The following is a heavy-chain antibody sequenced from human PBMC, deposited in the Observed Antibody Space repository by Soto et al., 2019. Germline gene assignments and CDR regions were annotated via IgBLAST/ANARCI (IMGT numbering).Heavy chain of an antibody. D-gene: IGHD3-22*01. J-gene: IGHJ4*02. CDR2: INSDGSST. CDR3: ARLGYYYSSVYYYPRGFDY. V-gene: IGHV3-74*01. CDR1: GFTFSSYW. Sequence: PGGSLRLSCAASGFTFSSYWMHWVRQAPGKGLVWVSRINSDGSSTSYADSVKGRFTISRDNAKNTLYLQMNSLRAEDTAVYYCARLGYYYSSVYYYPRGFDYWGQGTLVTVSS.